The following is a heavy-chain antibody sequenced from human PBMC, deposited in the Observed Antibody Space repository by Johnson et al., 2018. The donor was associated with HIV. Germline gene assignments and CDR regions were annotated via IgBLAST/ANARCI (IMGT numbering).Heavy chain of an antibody. CDR3: AKEEGWDSREGAFDI. Sequence: QVQLVESEGGVVQPGRSLRLSCAASEFTFSNYAMDWVRQAPGKGLEWVALISYNGSHKYYADSVKGRFTISSENSKNSLYLQMNSLRAEDTAVYYCAKEEGWDSREGAFDIWGQGTMVTVSS. CDR1: EFTFSNYA. V-gene: IGHV3-30*14. CDR2: ISYNGSHK. D-gene: IGHD6-13*01. J-gene: IGHJ3*02.